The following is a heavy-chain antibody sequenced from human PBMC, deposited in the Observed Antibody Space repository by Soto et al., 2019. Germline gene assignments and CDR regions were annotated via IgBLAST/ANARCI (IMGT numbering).Heavy chain of an antibody. CDR2: IDPSDSYI. CDR3: SKRVWNYQAYQFHLALGR. D-gene: IGHD1-7*01. V-gene: IGHV5-10-1*01. Sequence: PGESLKTSCAASGYIFSSFWISWVRQVPGKGLELVGRIDPSDSYINYSPSLHGRATISADTTSSTAYLQRSSLAASDTGIYYWSKRVWNYQAYQFHLALGRWGQGNKVTGSS. CDR1: GYIFSSFW. J-gene: IGHJ6*02.